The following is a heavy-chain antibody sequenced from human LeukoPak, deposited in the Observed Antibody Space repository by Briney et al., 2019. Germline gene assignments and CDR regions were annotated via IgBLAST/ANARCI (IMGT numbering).Heavy chain of an antibody. CDR3: ARECHVDIVATPCNWFDP. CDR2: TYYRSKWYT. J-gene: IGHJ5*02. D-gene: IGHD5-12*01. Sequence: SQTLSLTCAISGDSVSSNSATWNWIRQSPSRGLEWLGRTYYRSKWYTDYAVSVKSRITINPDTSKNQFSLKLSSVTAADTAVYYCARECHVDIVATPCNWFDPWGQGTLVTVSS. V-gene: IGHV6-1*01. CDR1: GDSVSSNSAT.